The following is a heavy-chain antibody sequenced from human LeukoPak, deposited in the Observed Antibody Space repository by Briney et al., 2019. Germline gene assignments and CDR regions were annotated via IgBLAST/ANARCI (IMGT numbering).Heavy chain of an antibody. J-gene: IGHJ3*02. CDR2: IICSGGST. CDR1: GFTFSSYA. V-gene: IGHV3-23*01. D-gene: IGHD3-22*01. CDR3: ARAASHSYYYDSNAFDI. Sequence: GGSLRLSCAASGFTFSSYAMSWVRPAPGKGLEWVSVIICSGGSTYYSDSVKGRFTISRDNSKNTLYLQMNSLRAEDTAVYYCARAASHSYYYDSNAFDIWGQGTMVTVSS.